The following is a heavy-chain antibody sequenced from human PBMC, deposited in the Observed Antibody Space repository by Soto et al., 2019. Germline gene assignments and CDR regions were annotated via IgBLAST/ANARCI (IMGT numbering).Heavy chain of an antibody. V-gene: IGHV1-69*13. Sequence: SVKVSCKASGGTFSTYAINWVRQAPGQGLEWMGGIIPMYSTTDYAQKFQGRVTLTADESTSTVYMELSSLRSEDTAVYYCARDMEQWLVRNYYYGMDVWGQGTTVTVS. CDR2: IIPMYSTT. CDR1: GGTFSTYA. CDR3: ARDMEQWLVRNYYYGMDV. D-gene: IGHD6-19*01. J-gene: IGHJ6*02.